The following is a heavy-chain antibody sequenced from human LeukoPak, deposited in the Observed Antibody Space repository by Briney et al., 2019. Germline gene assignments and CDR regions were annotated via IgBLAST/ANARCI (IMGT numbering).Heavy chain of an antibody. CDR1: GDSFTSVTDY. D-gene: IGHD6-19*01. J-gene: IGHJ4*02. CDR2: GDYSGGT. CDR3: AGERGEEYSSGWYKTNYFYN. V-gene: IGHV4-39*07. Sequence: ETLSLTCTVSGDSFTSVTDYWAWIRQTPGKGLEWIASGDYSGGTYYNPSLESRVAISADMSKNQISLKLTSVTGADTAVYYCAGERGEEYSSGWYKTNYFYNWGQGIRVTVSS.